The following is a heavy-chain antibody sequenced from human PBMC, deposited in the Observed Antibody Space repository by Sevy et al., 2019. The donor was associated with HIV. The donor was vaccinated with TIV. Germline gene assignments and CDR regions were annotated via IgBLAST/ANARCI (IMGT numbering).Heavy chain of an antibody. Sequence: GGSLRLSCAASGFTFITYAMHWLRQAPGKGLEWVAVISHDERTTYYADSVKGRFTISRDNSKNTLYLQMDSLRPEDTTIYYCARDPGNSGNYWGQGTLVTVSS. CDR2: ISHDERTT. D-gene: IGHD1-1*01. V-gene: IGHV3-30*04. J-gene: IGHJ4*02. CDR3: ARDPGNSGNY. CDR1: GFTFITYA.